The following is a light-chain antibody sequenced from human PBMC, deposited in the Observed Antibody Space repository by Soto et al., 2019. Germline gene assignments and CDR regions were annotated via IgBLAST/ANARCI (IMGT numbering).Light chain of an antibody. CDR2: AAS. CDR1: QDISSW. J-gene: IGKJ1*01. CDR3: QHYNSYSEA. V-gene: IGKV1D-16*01. Sequence: IQMTQSPASVSASGGDRVTITCRAIQDISSWVAWYQQKPGKAPKLLISAASSLQSGVPSRFSGSGSGTEFTLTISSLQPDDFATYYCQHYNSYSEAFGQGTKVDIK.